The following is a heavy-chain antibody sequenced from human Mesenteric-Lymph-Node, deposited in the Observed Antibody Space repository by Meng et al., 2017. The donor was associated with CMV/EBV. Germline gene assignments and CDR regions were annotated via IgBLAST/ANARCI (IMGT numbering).Heavy chain of an antibody. CDR1: GFTLSNYW. D-gene: IGHD1-7*01. CDR3: ARDLVELADYYSYTMDV. J-gene: IGHJ6*02. Sequence: GESLKISCSVSGFTLSNYWMDWVRQAPGKGLEWVANMNRDGSDRNYVDSVKGRFTISRDSAKNSLYLDLNSLRAEDTAVYYCARDLVELADYYSYTMDVWGQGTTVTVSS. V-gene: IGHV3-7*01. CDR2: MNRDGSDR.